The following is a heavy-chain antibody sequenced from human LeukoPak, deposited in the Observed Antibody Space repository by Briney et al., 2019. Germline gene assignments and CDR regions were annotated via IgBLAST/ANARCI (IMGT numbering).Heavy chain of an antibody. V-gene: IGHV6-1*01. CDR2: TYYRSKWYN. CDR3: ARQVGGWRTGNWYFDL. Sequence: LSQTLSLTCAISGDSVSSNSAAWNWIRQSPSRGLEWLGRTYYRSKWYNDYAVSVKSRITINPDTSKNQFSLQLNSVTPEDTAVYYCARQVGGWRTGNWYFDLWGRGTLVTVSS. CDR1: GDSVSSNSAA. D-gene: IGHD6-19*01. J-gene: IGHJ2*01.